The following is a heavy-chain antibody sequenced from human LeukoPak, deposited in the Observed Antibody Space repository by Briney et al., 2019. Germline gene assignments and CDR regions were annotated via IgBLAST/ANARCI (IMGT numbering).Heavy chain of an antibody. Sequence: ASVKVSCKASGYTFTGCYMHWVRQAPGQGLEWMGWINPNSGGTNYAQKFQGRVTMTRDTSISTAYMELSRLRSDDTAVYYCASLGNPYSSGWTIDYWGQGTLVTVSS. D-gene: IGHD6-19*01. V-gene: IGHV1-2*02. CDR3: ASLGNPYSSGWTIDY. CDR2: INPNSGGT. J-gene: IGHJ4*02. CDR1: GYTFTGCY.